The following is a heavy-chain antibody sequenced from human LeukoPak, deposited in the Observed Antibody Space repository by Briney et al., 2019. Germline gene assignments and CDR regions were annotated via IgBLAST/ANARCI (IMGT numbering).Heavy chain of an antibody. Sequence: GASVKVSCKASGYTFTRYGISWVRQAPGQGLERMGWISTYNGYANYAQKLQGRVTMTTETSTSTAYMELRSLRSDDTAVYYCARNSSDWYGYMDVWGKGTTVTVSS. V-gene: IGHV1-18*01. CDR1: GYTFTRYG. D-gene: IGHD6-19*01. J-gene: IGHJ6*04. CDR3: ARNSSDWYGYMDV. CDR2: ISTYNGYA.